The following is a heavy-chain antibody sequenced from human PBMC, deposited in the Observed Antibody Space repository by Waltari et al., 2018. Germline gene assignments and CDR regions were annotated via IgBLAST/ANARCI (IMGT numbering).Heavy chain of an antibody. Sequence: QVQLVQSGAEVKKPGASVKVSCKASGYSFSHYAITWVRQATGQGLEWMGWMNPNSDKTGYAQRFQGRLTMTRNTSISTAYMELSSLRSEDTAVYYCARRYSGSYFYFYYYMDVWGNGTTVTVSS. J-gene: IGHJ6*03. V-gene: IGHV1-8*01. CDR3: ARRYSGSYFYFYYYMDV. CDR2: MNPNSDKT. D-gene: IGHD1-26*01. CDR1: GYSFSHYA.